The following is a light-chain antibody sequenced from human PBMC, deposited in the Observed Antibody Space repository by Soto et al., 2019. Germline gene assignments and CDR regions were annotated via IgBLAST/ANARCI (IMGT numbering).Light chain of an antibody. Sequence: VVLTQSPATLSLSPGERATLSCRASQSVSSYLAWYQQKRGQAPRLLIYDASNRATGIPARFSGSGSGTDFTLTISSLEPEDFAVYYCQQYNNWPWTFGQGTKVDIK. CDR1: QSVSSY. CDR2: DAS. V-gene: IGKV3-11*01. J-gene: IGKJ1*01. CDR3: QQYNNWPWT.